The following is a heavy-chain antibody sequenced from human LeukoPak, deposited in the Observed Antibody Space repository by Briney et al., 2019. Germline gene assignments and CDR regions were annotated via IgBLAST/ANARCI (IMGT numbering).Heavy chain of an antibody. V-gene: IGHV4-39*01. CDR2: IYYSGST. CDR3: ARLPPLIVVVPAAIGEDMDV. J-gene: IGHJ6*03. CDR1: GGSFSGYY. D-gene: IGHD2-2*01. Sequence: SETLSLTCAVYGGSFSGYYWGWIRQPPGKGLEWIGSIYYSGSTYYNPSLKSRVTISVDTSKNQFSLKLSSVTAADTAVYYCARLPPLIVVVPAAIGEDMDVWGKGTTVTVSS.